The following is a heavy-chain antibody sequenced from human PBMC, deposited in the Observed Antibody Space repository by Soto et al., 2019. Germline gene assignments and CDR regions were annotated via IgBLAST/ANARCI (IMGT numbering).Heavy chain of an antibody. V-gene: IGHV4-59*08. CDR1: GGSISSYY. J-gene: IGHJ3*02. CDR2: IYYSGST. Sequence: SETLSLTCTVSGGSISSYYWSWIRQPPGKGLEWIGYIYYSGSTNYNPSLKSRVTISVDTSKNQFSLKLSSVTAADTAVYYCARHIGGRYSGEDLLRIAFDIWGQGKMVTVS. CDR3: ARHIGGRYSGEDLLRIAFDI. D-gene: IGHD5-12*01.